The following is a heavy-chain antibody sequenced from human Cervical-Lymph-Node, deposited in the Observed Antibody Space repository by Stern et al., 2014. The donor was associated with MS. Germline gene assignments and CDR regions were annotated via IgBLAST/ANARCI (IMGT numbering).Heavy chain of an antibody. Sequence: QVQLVQSGSELQKPGASVKVSCKASGYSFTHFALNWVRHAPGQGLQWMGWIYTNTGNPSFAQAFTGRFVFSLDTSVSTAYLQISSLKAEDTAVYYCARDPHDYGDRFDYWGQGTLVTVSS. J-gene: IGHJ4*02. CDR2: IYTNTGNP. V-gene: IGHV7-4-1*02. CDR3: ARDPHDYGDRFDY. CDR1: GYSFTHFA. D-gene: IGHD4-17*01.